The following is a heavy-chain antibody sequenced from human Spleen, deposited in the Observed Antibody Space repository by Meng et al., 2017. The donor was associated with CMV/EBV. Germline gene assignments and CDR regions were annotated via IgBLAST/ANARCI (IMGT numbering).Heavy chain of an antibody. V-gene: IGHV3-11*01. CDR1: GFTFGDFY. Sequence: GESLKISCAASGFTFGDFYMNWIRQAPGRGLEWISYISNTGMTLSYAKSVKGRFTVSRDNSKNSLYLQMNSLRTEDSALYYCAKELDSGGFYYFDYWGQGTLVTVSS. CDR3: AKELDSGGFYYFDY. D-gene: IGHD6-19*01. CDR2: ISNTGMTL. J-gene: IGHJ4*02.